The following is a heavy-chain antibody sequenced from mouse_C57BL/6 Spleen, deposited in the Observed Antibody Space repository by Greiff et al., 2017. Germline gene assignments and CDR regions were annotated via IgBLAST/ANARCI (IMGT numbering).Heavy chain of an antibody. Sequence: VKLVESGPGLVAPSQSLSITCTVSGFSLTSYAISWVRQPPGKGLEWLGVICTGGGTNYNSAIKTRLSISKDNSNSQVFLKMNSLQTDDTARYYCASYGNYDSFFAYWGQGTLVTVSA. D-gene: IGHD2-1*01. V-gene: IGHV2-9-1*01. CDR3: ASYGNYDSFFAY. J-gene: IGHJ3*01. CDR1: GFSLTSYA. CDR2: ICTGGGT.